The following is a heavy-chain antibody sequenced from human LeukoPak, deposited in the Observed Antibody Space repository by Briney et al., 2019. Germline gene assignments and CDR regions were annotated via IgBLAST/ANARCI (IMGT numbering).Heavy chain of an antibody. CDR2: FYYSGST. V-gene: IGHV4-31*03. J-gene: IGHJ4*02. CDR3: ARVKGRSAYYKYHFDS. Sequence: SQTLSLTCTVSGAYISSGDYCWNWIRQHPGKGLEWIGYFYYSGSTSYNPSLKSRITMSLDTSKSQFSLNLNSVTAADTAVYYCARVKGRSAYYKYHFDSWGQGTLVTVSS. CDR1: GAYISSGDYC. D-gene: IGHD3-22*01.